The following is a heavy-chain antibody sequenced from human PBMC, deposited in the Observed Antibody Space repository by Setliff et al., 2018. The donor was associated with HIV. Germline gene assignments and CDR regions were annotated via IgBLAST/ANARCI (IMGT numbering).Heavy chain of an antibody. V-gene: IGHV3-7*03. J-gene: IGHJ5*02. D-gene: IGHD2-8*01. CDR2: IKNDGTEK. CDR3: ARVLLRTNAVYGVVSNQFDP. Sequence: GESLKISCAASGFTFDRYWMSWLRQAPGKGLEWVANIKNDGTEKFYADSVKGRFTVSRDNAKSSLYLQMKSLRAEDTAIYYCARVLLRTNAVYGVVSNQFDPWGQGTPVTVSS. CDR1: GFTFDRYW.